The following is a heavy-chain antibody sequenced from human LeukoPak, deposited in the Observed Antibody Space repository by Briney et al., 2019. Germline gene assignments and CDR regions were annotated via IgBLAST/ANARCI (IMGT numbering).Heavy chain of an antibody. V-gene: IGHV4-39*01. D-gene: IGHD5-12*01. CDR3: ARHSRSGYGDYESAFDI. CDR1: GGSISSSSYY. Sequence: SETLSLTCTVSGGSISSSSYYWGWIRQPPGKGLEWIGTIFYSGSTYYNPSLKSRVTISVDTSNNQFSLKLSSVTAADTAVYYCARHSRSGYGDYESAFDIWGQGTMVTVSS. CDR2: IFYSGST. J-gene: IGHJ3*02.